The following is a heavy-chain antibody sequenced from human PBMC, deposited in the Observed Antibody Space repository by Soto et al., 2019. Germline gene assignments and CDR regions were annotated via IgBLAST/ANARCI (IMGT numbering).Heavy chain of an antibody. V-gene: IGHV3-23*01. J-gene: IGHJ5*02. Sequence: EVQLLESGGGLVQPGGSRRLSCAASGLTFTTYAMTWVRQAPGKGLEWVSAITASGGGAYYAESVKGRFTISRDNSKNTLYLQMNSLSAEDTAVYYCAKEEGHPSWFDPWGQGTLVTVSS. CDR2: ITASGGGA. CDR3: AKEEGHPSWFDP. CDR1: GLTFTTYA.